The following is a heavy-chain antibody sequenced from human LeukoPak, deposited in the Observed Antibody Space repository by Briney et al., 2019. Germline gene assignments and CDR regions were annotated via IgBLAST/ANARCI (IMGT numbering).Heavy chain of an antibody. V-gene: IGHV1-18*01. CDR2: ISAYNGNT. D-gene: IGHD6-13*01. J-gene: IGHJ6*03. CDR1: GYTFTSYG. CDR3: ARSIAAYPKNYYYYNMDV. Sequence: ASVKVSCKASGYTFTSYGISWVRQAPGQGLEWMGWISAYNGNTNYAQKLQGRVTMTTDTSTSTAYMELRSLRSDDTAVYYCARSIAAYPKNYYYYNMDVWGKGTTVTVSS.